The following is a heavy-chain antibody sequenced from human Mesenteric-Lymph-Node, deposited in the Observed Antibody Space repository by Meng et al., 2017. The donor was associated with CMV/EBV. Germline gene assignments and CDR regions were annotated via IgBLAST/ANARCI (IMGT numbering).Heavy chain of an antibody. J-gene: IGHJ6*02. V-gene: IGHV1-58*01. CDR2: IVVGSGNT. Sequence: SVKVSCKASGFTFTSSAVQWVRQARGQRLEWIGWIVVGSGNTNYAQKFQERVTITRDMSTSTAYMELSSLGSEDTAVYYCAAPRGPKSGYYYYYYGMDVWGQGTTVTVSS. D-gene: IGHD3-22*01. CDR1: GFTFTSSA. CDR3: AAPRGPKSGYYYYYYGMDV.